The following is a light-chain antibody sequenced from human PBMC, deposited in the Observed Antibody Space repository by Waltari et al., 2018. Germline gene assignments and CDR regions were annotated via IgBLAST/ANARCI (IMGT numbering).Light chain of an antibody. V-gene: IGLV3-25*03. CDR3: QSADSTNTYWV. CDR1: ELPKQY. CDR2: TDT. J-gene: IGLJ2*01. Sequence: SYELTQPPSVSVSPGQTARITCSGDELPKQYAFWYRQKPGQAPELLIYTDTERPSGLPERVSASSSGTTVTLTITGVQPEDEADYYCQSADSTNTYWVFGGGTKLTVL.